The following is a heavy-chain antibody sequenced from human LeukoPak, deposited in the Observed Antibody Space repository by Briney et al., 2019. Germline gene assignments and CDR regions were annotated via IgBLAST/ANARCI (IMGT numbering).Heavy chain of an antibody. V-gene: IGHV1-18*01. D-gene: IGHD2-2*01. CDR3: ARDRFITKGYCSSTSCHVPGY. Sequence: ASVKVSCKASGYTFTSYGISWVRQAPGQGLEGMGWISAYNGNTNYAQKLQGRVTMTTDTSTSTAYMELRSLRSDDTAVYYCARDRFITKGYCSSTSCHVPGYWGQGTLVTVSS. CDR1: GYTFTSYG. J-gene: IGHJ4*02. CDR2: ISAYNGNT.